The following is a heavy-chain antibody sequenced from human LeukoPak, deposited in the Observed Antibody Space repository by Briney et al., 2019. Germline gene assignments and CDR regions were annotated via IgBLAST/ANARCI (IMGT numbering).Heavy chain of an antibody. J-gene: IGHJ6*03. V-gene: IGHV4-59*12. D-gene: IGHD3-3*01. CDR2: IYYSGST. Sequence: SETLSLTCTVSGGSISSYYWSWIRQPPGKGLEWIGFIYYSGSTNYNPSLKSRVTISVDTSKNQFSLKLSSVTAADTAVYYCAREPPFLEWQWGYYMDVWGKGTTVTVSS. CDR1: GGSISSYY. CDR3: AREPPFLEWQWGYYMDV.